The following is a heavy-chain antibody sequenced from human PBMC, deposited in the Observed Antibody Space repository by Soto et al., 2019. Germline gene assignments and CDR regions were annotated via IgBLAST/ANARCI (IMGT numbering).Heavy chain of an antibody. Sequence: QVQLQESGPGLVKPSDTLSLTCAVSGYSISSSNWWGWIRQPPGKGLEWIGYIYYSGTTYYNPSLKGPVTMSVDTAKNQFSLKLTSVTAVDPAVYYCARREIQGPIDYWGRGTLVTVSS. J-gene: IGHJ4*02. D-gene: IGHD1-26*01. V-gene: IGHV4-28*01. CDR3: ARREIQGPIDY. CDR2: IYYSGTT. CDR1: GYSISSSNW.